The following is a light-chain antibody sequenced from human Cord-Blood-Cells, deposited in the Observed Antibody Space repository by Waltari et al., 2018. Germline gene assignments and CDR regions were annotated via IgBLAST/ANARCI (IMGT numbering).Light chain of an antibody. J-gene: IGKJ2*01. CDR2: GAS. CDR3: QQYNNWPYT. Sequence: EIVMTQSPATLSVSPGERATLSCRASQSVSSNLVWYQQKPGQAPRLLIYGASTRATVIPARFSGSGSGTEFTLTISSLQSEDFAVYYCQQYNNWPYTFGQGTKLEIK. V-gene: IGKV3-15*01. CDR1: QSVSSN.